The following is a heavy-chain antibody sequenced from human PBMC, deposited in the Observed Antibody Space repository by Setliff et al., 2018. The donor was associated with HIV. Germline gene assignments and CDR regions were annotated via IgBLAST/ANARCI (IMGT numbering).Heavy chain of an antibody. J-gene: IGHJ3*02. V-gene: IGHV4-39*07. CDR3: ARALPLEWSHDGFDI. CDR1: GASISSSNSY. CDR2: IYQSGST. Sequence: SQTLSLTCAVYGASISSSNSYWGWIRQPPGKRLEWLGSIYQSGSTSYNPSLSSRLTISVDTSKNQFSLKLRSVTAADTAVYYCARALPLEWSHDGFDIWGQGTMVTVSS. D-gene: IGHD3-3*01.